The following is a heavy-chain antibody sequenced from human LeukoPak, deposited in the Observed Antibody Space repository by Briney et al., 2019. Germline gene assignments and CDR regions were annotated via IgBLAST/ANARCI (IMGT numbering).Heavy chain of an antibody. Sequence: SETLSLTCTVSGGPISSYYWSWIRQPAGKGLEWIGRIYTSGSTNYNPSLKSRVTMSVDTSKNQFSLKLSSVTAADAAVYYCARERITSVTTSHFDYWGQGTLVTVSS. D-gene: IGHD4-11*01. CDR2: IYTSGST. CDR1: GGPISSYY. V-gene: IGHV4-4*07. CDR3: ARERITSVTTSHFDY. J-gene: IGHJ4*02.